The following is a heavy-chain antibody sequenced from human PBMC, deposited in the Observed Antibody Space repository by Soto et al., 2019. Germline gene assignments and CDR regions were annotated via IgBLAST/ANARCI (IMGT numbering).Heavy chain of an antibody. Sequence: GASVKVSCKASGGTFSSYAISWVRQAPGQGLEWMGGIIPIFGTANYAQKFQGRVTITADESTSTAYMELSSLRSEDTAVYYCAMTAGYCSGGSCYSTYYYGMDVWGQGTTVTVSS. CDR2: IIPIFGTA. V-gene: IGHV1-69*13. CDR1: GGTFSSYA. J-gene: IGHJ6*02. CDR3: AMTAGYCSGGSCYSTYYYGMDV. D-gene: IGHD2-15*01.